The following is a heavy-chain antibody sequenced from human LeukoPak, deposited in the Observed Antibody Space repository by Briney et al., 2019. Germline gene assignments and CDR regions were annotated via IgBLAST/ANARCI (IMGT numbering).Heavy chain of an antibody. CDR1: GFTFSSYG. CDR3: ARDNYDILTGYYRRYFDY. J-gene: IGHJ4*02. Sequence: GGSLRLSCAASGFTFSSYGMHWVRQAPGKGLERVAVIWYDGSNKYYADSVKGRFTISRDNSKNTLYLQMNSLRAEDTAVYYCARDNYDILTGYYRRYFDYWGQGTLVTVSS. CDR2: IWYDGSNK. V-gene: IGHV3-33*01. D-gene: IGHD3-9*01.